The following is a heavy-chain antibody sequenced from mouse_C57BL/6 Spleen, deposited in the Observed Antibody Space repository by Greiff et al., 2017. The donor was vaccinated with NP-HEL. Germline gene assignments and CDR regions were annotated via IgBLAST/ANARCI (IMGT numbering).Heavy chain of an antibody. Sequence: QVQLQQSGAELVKPGASVKISCKASGYAFSSYWMNWVKQRPGKGLEWIGQIYPGDGDTNYNGKFKGKATLTADKSSSTAYMRLSSLTSEDSAVYFCARSNYYGSDYFDYWGQGTTLTVSS. CDR3: ARSNYYGSDYFDY. D-gene: IGHD1-1*01. V-gene: IGHV1-80*01. J-gene: IGHJ2*01. CDR2: IYPGDGDT. CDR1: GYAFSSYW.